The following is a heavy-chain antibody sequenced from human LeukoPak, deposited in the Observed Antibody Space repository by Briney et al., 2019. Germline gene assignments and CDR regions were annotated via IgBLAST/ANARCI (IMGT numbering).Heavy chain of an antibody. D-gene: IGHD6-19*01. Sequence: GGSLRLSCDASGFPFSSYGMSWVRQAPGKGLEWVSAISGSGGSTYYADSVKGRFTISRDNSKNTLYLQMNSLRAEDTAVYYCAKDAQGLVRGGIYFDFWGQGSLVTVSS. J-gene: IGHJ4*02. V-gene: IGHV3-23*01. CDR2: ISGSGGST. CDR1: GFPFSSYG. CDR3: AKDAQGLVRGGIYFDF.